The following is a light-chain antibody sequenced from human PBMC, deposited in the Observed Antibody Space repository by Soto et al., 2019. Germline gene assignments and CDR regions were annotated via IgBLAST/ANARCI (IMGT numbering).Light chain of an antibody. Sequence: QSVLAQPASVSGSPGQSITISCTGTSTDVGAYNYVAWYQQHPGKAPKLIIYEVTNRPSGVSYRFSASKSGNTASLTISGLHSEDEADYYCISYTGTSASYVFGTGTKVTV. CDR1: STDVGAYNY. CDR3: ISYTGTSASYV. V-gene: IGLV2-14*01. J-gene: IGLJ1*01. CDR2: EVT.